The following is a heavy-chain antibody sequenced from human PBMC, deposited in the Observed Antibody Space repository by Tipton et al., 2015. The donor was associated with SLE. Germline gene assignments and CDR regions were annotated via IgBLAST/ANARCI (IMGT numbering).Heavy chain of an antibody. V-gene: IGHV1-18*01. D-gene: IGHD6-13*01. CDR3: ARDPGRESSSPGFDY. CDR2: ISAYNGNT. Sequence: QLAQSGAEVKKPGASVKVSCKASGYTFTSYGISWVRQAPGQGLEWMGWISAYNGNTNYAQKLQGRVTMTTDTSTSTAYMELRSPRSDDTAVYYCARDPGRESSSPGFDYWGQGTLVTVSS. CDR1: GYTFTSYG. J-gene: IGHJ4*02.